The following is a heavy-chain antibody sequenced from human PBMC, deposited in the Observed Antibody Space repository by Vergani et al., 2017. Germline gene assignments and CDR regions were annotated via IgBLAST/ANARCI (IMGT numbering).Heavy chain of an antibody. J-gene: IGHJ6*02. CDR2: IYTSGST. V-gene: IGHV4-61*02. Sequence: QVQLQESGPGLVKPSQTLSLTCTVSAGSISSGSYYWSWIRQPAGKGLEWIGRIYTSGSTNYNPSLKSRVTISVDTSKNQFSLKLSSVTASDTAVYYCARDGSGGTTGGMDVWGQGTTVTVSS. CDR1: AGSISSGSYY. D-gene: IGHD2-15*01. CDR3: ARDGSGGTTGGMDV.